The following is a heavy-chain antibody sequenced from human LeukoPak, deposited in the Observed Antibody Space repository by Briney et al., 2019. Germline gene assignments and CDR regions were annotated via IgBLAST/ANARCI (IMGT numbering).Heavy chain of an antibody. CDR3: ARSGDYYDSSGYYYYYYMDV. Sequence: PSETLSLTCAVSGYSISSGYYWGWIRQPPGKGLEWIGSIYHSGSTDYNPSLKSRVTISVDTSKNQFSLKLSSVTAADTAVYYCARSGDYYDSSGYYYYYYMDVWGKGTTVTVSS. J-gene: IGHJ6*03. D-gene: IGHD3-22*01. V-gene: IGHV4-38-2*01. CDR1: GYSISSGYY. CDR2: IYHSGST.